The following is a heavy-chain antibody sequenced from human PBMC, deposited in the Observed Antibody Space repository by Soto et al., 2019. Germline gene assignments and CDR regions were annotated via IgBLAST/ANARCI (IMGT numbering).Heavy chain of an antibody. J-gene: IGHJ4*02. V-gene: IGHV3-23*01. D-gene: IGHD1-26*01. Sequence: GWSLRLSCAASGFTFSSYAMSWVRQAPGKGLEWVSAISGSGGSTYYADSVKGRFTISRDNSKNTLYLQMNSLRAEDTAVYYCAKDSGRRWERPNTEFDYWGQGTLVTVS. CDR1: GFTFSSYA. CDR3: AKDSGRRWERPNTEFDY. CDR2: ISGSGGST.